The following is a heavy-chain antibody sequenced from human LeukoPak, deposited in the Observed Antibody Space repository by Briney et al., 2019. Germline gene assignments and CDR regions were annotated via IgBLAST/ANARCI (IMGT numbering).Heavy chain of an antibody. J-gene: IGHJ5*02. CDR3: ARVNRSGSDTDWFAP. D-gene: IGHD5-12*01. CDR1: GGSISSYY. CDR2: IYYSGST. V-gene: IGHV4-59*01. Sequence: PSETLSLTCTVSGGSISSYYWSWIRQPPGKGLEWIGYIYYSGSTNYTPSLKSRVTISVDTSKNQFSLKLRSVPAADTAVYYCARVNRSGSDTDWFAPWGQGTLVTVSS.